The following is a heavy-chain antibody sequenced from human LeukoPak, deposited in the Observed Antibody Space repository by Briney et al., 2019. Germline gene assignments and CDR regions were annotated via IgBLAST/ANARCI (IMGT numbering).Heavy chain of an antibody. CDR2: INHSGST. CDR1: GGSISSGGYY. J-gene: IGHJ4*02. D-gene: IGHD1-26*01. CDR3: ARASVVGATYYFDY. Sequence: SETLSLTCTVSGGSISSGGYYWSWIRQPPGKGLEWIGEINHSGSTNYNPSLKSRVTISVDTSKNQFSLKLSSVTAADTAVYYCARASVVGATYYFDYWGQGTLVTVSS. V-gene: IGHV4-39*07.